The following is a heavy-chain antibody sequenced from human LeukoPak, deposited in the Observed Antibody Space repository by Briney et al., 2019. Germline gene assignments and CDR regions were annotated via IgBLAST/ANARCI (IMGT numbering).Heavy chain of an antibody. CDR3: AREVAAAGTFFDY. CDR1: GFTFSSYS. CDR2: VSSSSSYI. Sequence: GSLRLSCAASGFTFSSYSMNWVRQAPGKGLEWVSSVSSSSSYIYYSDSVKGRFTISRENAKNSLYLQMNSLRAEDTAVYYCAREVAAAGTFFDYWARGTLVTVSS. D-gene: IGHD6-13*01. J-gene: IGHJ4*02. V-gene: IGHV3-21*01.